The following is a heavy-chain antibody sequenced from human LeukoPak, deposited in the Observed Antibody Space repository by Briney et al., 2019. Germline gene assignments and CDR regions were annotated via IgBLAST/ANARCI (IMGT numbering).Heavy chain of an antibody. J-gene: IGHJ5*02. CDR3: ARDNQDLITIFGVVTNWFDP. Sequence: GGSLRLSCAASGFTFSSYWMSWVRQAPGKGLGWVANIKQDGSEKYYVDSVKGRFTISRDNAKNSLYLQMNSLRAEDTAVYYCARDNQDLITIFGVVTNWFDPWGQGTLVTVSS. V-gene: IGHV3-7*01. CDR2: IKQDGSEK. D-gene: IGHD3-3*01. CDR1: GFTFSSYW.